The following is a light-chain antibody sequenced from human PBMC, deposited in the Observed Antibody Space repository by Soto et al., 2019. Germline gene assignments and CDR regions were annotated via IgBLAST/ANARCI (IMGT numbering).Light chain of an antibody. CDR3: SAYTSSSTPVV. CDR1: SSDVGGYNY. CDR2: DVS. Sequence: QSALTPPASVSGSPGQSITISCTGTSSDVGGYNYVSWYQQHPGKAPKLMIYDVSNRPSGVSNRFSGSKSGNTASLTISGLQAEDEADYYCSAYTSSSTPVVFGGGTQLTV. V-gene: IGLV2-14*01. J-gene: IGLJ2*01.